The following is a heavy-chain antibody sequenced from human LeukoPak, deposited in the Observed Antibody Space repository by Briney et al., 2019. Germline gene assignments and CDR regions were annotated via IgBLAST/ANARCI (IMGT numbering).Heavy chain of an antibody. D-gene: IGHD1-26*01. J-gene: IGHJ4*02. CDR1: GGSFSGYY. CDR2: INHSGST. CDR3: ARDQLDSGSSSMDY. Sequence: SETLSLTCAAYGGSFSGYYWNWIRQPPGKGLEWIGEINHSGSTNYNPSLKSRVAISVDTSKNQFSLKLSSVTAADTAVYYCARDQLDSGSSSMDYWGQGTLVTVSS. V-gene: IGHV4-34*01.